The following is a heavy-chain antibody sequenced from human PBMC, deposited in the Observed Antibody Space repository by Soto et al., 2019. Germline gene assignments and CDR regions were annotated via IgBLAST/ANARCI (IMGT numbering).Heavy chain of an antibody. D-gene: IGHD6-13*01. CDR1: GFTFSSYA. V-gene: IGHV3-30-3*01. CDR3: ARDSDLAAAGMTIDY. J-gene: IGHJ4*02. Sequence: GGSLRLSCAASGFTFSSYAMHWVRQAPGKGLEWVAVISYDGSNKYYADTVKGRFTISRDNSKKTLYLQMNSLKAEDTNMYYSARDSDLAAAGMTIDYWGQGTLVTVSS. CDR2: ISYDGSNK.